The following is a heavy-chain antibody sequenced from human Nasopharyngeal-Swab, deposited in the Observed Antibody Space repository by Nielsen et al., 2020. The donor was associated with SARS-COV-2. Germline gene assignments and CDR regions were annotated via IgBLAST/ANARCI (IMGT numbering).Heavy chain of an antibody. CDR1: GYTFTSYY. V-gene: IGHV1-46*01. J-gene: IGHJ5*02. CDR3: ARDLGVVTFGGVIVIPGKFDP. CDR2: INPSGGST. D-gene: IGHD3-16*02. Sequence: ASVKVSCKASGYTFTSYYMHWVRQAPGQGLEWMGIINPSGGSTSYAQKFQGRVTMTRDTSTSTVYMELSSLRPEDTAVYYCARDLGVVTFGGVIVIPGKFDPWGQGTLVTVSS.